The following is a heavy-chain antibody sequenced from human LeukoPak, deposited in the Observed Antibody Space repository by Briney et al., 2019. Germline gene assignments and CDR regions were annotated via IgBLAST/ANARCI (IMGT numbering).Heavy chain of an antibody. D-gene: IGHD3-10*01. CDR3: AKDLIIRIDY. V-gene: IGHV3-30*02. J-gene: IGHJ4*02. Sequence: GGSLRLSCAASGFTFSSYGMHWVRQAPGKGLEWVAFIRYDGSNKYYADPVKGRFTISRDNSKNTLYLQMNSLRAEDTAVYYCAKDLIIRIDYWGQGTLVTVSS. CDR1: GFTFSSYG. CDR2: IRYDGSNK.